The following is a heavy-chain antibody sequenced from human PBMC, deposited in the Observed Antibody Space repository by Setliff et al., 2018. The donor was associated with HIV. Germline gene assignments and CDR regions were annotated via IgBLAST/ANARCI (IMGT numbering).Heavy chain of an antibody. D-gene: IGHD2-15*01. CDR3: AKNIAGVCYSGLDY. CDR1: GFTFSTYS. J-gene: IGHJ4*02. CDR2: ISGNNDAI. V-gene: IGHV3-48*01. Sequence: HPGGSLRLSCAASGFTFSTYSMNWVRQAPGKGLEWVSYISGNNDAIHYADSVKGRFTISRDNANNSLYLQMNSLGAADTAVYYCAKNIAGVCYSGLDYWGQGALVTVSS.